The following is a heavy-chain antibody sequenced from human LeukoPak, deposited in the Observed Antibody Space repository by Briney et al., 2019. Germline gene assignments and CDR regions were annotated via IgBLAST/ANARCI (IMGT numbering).Heavy chain of an antibody. V-gene: IGHV5-51*07. Sequence: GESLKISCKGSGCSFTTYWIGWVHQMPGKGLEWMGIIYPGDSDTRYSPSFQGQVTISVDKSISTAYLQWSSVKASDNAMYYCARRIAVAGADGFDYWGQGTLVTVSS. D-gene: IGHD6-19*01. CDR1: GCSFTTYW. J-gene: IGHJ4*02. CDR2: IYPGDSDT. CDR3: ARRIAVAGADGFDY.